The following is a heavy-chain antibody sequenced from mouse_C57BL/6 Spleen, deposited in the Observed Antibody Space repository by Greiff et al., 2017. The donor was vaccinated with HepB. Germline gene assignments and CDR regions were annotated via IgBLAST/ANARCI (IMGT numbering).Heavy chain of an antibody. V-gene: IGHV14-3*01. CDR1: GFNIKNTY. CDR2: IDPANGNT. J-gene: IGHJ2*01. CDR3: ARLFITTVGVPSY. Sequence: EVKLVESVSELVRPGASVKLSCTASGFNIKNTYMHWVKQRPEQGLEWIGRIDPANGNTKYAPKFQGKATITADTSSNTAYLQLSSLTSEDTAIYYCARLFITTVGVPSYWGQGTTLTVSS. D-gene: IGHD1-1*01.